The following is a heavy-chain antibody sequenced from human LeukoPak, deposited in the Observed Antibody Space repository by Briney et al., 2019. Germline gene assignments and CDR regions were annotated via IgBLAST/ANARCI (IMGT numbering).Heavy chain of an antibody. CDR2: IIPILGIA. V-gene: IGHV1-69*04. Sequence: SVKVSCKASGGTFSSYAISWVRQAPGQGLEWMGRIIPILGIANYAQKFQGRVTITADKSTSTAYMELSSLRSEDTAVYYCASSTAATPGLPPGNIDYWGQGTLVTVSS. CDR1: GGTFSSYA. CDR3: ASSTAATPGLPPGNIDY. J-gene: IGHJ4*02. D-gene: IGHD6-13*01.